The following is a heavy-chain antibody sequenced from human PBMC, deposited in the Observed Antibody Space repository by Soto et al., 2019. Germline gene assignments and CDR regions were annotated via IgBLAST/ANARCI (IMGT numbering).Heavy chain of an antibody. J-gene: IGHJ5*02. Sequence: PSETLSLACTFSGGSVTTTSFYWSWIRQTPGKGLEWIGYFHYGGRTNYNPSLKSRVNISVDTSKNQLSLQLSSVTAADTALYFCVRDRAFSYAYDLWGQGTLVTVSS. CDR1: GGSVTTTSFY. V-gene: IGHV4-61*01. CDR2: FHYGGRT. D-gene: IGHD3-16*01. CDR3: VRDRAFSYAYDL.